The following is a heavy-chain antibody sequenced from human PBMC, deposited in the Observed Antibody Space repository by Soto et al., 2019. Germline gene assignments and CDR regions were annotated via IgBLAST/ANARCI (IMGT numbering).Heavy chain of an antibody. CDR1: GFTFTSSA. J-gene: IGHJ6*02. CDR2: IVVGSGNT. D-gene: IGHD3-16*01. Sequence: QMQLVQSGPEVKKPGTSVKVSCKASGFTFTSSAVQWVRQARGQRLEWIGWIVVGSGNTNYAQKFQERVTITRDMSXITAYMELSSLRSEDTAVYYCAAEGASDYYYYGMDVWGQGTTVTVSS. CDR3: AAEGASDYYYYGMDV. V-gene: IGHV1-58*01.